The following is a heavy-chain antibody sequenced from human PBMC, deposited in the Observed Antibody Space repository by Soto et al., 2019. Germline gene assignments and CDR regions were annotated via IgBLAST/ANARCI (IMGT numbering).Heavy chain of an antibody. CDR3: ASAYYEVGSAYYYGMDV. Sequence: ASVKVSCKASGYTFTSYAMHWVRQAPGQRLEWMGWINAGNGNTKYSQKFQGRVTITRDTSASTAYMELSSLRSEDTAVYYCASAYYEVGSAYYYGMDVWGQGTTVTVSS. CDR1: GYTFTSYA. V-gene: IGHV1-3*01. D-gene: IGHD3-22*01. CDR2: INAGNGNT. J-gene: IGHJ6*02.